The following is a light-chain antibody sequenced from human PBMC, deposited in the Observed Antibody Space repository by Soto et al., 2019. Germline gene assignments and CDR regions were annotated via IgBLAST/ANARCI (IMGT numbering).Light chain of an antibody. CDR3: QQYNNWWT. CDR2: GAS. V-gene: IGKV3-15*01. Sequence: EILMTQSPATLSVSPGERATLSCRASQSVDGNLAWYQQKPGQAPRLLIYGASTRATGISARFSGCGSGTEFTLTISSLQSEDFGVYYCQQYNNWWTFGQGTKVDIK. J-gene: IGKJ1*01. CDR1: QSVDGN.